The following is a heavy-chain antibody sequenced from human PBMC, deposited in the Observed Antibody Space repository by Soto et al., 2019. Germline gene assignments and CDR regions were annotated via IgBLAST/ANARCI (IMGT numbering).Heavy chain of an antibody. J-gene: IGHJ4*02. V-gene: IGHV1-3*01. CDR3: ARETYWDSSGWPSPNPFDY. D-gene: IGHD6-19*01. Sequence: GPSVKVSCKASGYTFTSYAMHWVRQAPGKRLEWMGWINAGSGNTKYSQKFQGRVTITRDTSASTAYMELSSLRSEDTAVYYCARETYWDSSGWPSPNPFDYWGQGTLVTVSS. CDR2: INAGSGNT. CDR1: GYTFTSYA.